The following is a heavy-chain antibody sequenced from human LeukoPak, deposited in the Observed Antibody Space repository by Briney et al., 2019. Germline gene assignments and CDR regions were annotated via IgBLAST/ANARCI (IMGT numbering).Heavy chain of an antibody. D-gene: IGHD6-19*01. CDR2: IYYSGST. V-gene: IGHV4-39*07. Sequence: PSETLSLTCTVSGGSISSSSYYWGWIRQPPGKGLEWIGSIYYSGSTYYNPSLKSRVTISVDTSKNQFSLKLSSVTAADTAVYYCARDPGGGWYPNYFDYWGQGTLVTVSS. CDR1: GGSISSSSYY. J-gene: IGHJ4*02. CDR3: ARDPGGGWYPNYFDY.